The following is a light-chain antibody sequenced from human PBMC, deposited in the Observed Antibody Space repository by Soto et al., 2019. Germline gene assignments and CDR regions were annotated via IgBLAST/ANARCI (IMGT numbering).Light chain of an antibody. Sequence: QSVLTQPPSVSGAPGQRVTISCTGSSSNIGSNTVNWYQQLPGTAPKLLIYSNNQRPSGVPDRFSGSKSGTSASLAISGLQSEDEADYYCAAWDDSLSGVVFGGETKVTVL. J-gene: IGLJ3*02. CDR2: SNN. V-gene: IGLV1-44*01. CDR3: AAWDDSLSGVV. CDR1: SSNIGSNT.